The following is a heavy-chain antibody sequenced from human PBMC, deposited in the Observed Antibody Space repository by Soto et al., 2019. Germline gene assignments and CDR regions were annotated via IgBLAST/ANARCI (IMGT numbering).Heavy chain of an antibody. CDR1: RFTFSSYW. D-gene: IGHD1-1*01. V-gene: IGHV3-7*01. CDR3: ARGIDDNASFGMDV. J-gene: IGHJ6*02. Sequence: GGSLRLSCAASRFTFSSYWMSWVRQAPGRGLEWVANIKEDGSDKYYAGSVKGRFTISRDNAKKSLYVQMNSLRVEDTAVYYCARGIDDNASFGMDVWGQGTTVTVSS. CDR2: IKEDGSDK.